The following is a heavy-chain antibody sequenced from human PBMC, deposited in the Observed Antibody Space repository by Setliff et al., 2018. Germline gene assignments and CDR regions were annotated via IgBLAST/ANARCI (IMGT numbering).Heavy chain of an antibody. D-gene: IGHD2-15*01. J-gene: IGHJ5*02. CDR1: GGSISSSSYY. CDR3: ARLYIVVVVAATPAWFDP. V-gene: IGHV4-39*07. CDR2: IYYSGST. Sequence: SETLSLTCTVSGGSISSSSYYWGWIRQPPGKGLEWIGSIYYSGSTYYNPSLKSRVTISVDTSKNQFSLKLSSVTAADTAVYYCARLYIVVVVAATPAWFDPWGQGTRVTVSS.